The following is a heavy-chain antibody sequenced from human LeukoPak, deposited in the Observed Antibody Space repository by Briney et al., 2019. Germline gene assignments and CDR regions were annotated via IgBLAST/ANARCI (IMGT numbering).Heavy chain of an antibody. CDR3: ARGHSDFPVNYYFDL. J-gene: IGHJ2*01. CDR2: ISYDGSNK. V-gene: IGHV3-30*03. CDR1: GFTFSSYG. Sequence: GGSLRLSCAASGFTFSSYGMHWVRQAPGKGLEWVAVISYDGSNKYYADSVKGRFTISRDNSKNTLYLQMNSLRVEDTAVYYCARGHSDFPVNYYFDLWGRGTLLTVSS. D-gene: IGHD4-11*01.